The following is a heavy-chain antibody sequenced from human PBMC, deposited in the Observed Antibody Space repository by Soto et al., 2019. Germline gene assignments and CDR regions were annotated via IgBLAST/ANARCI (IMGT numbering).Heavy chain of an antibody. V-gene: IGHV4-34*01. J-gene: IGHJ6*02. CDR2: INHSGST. D-gene: IGHD3-10*01. CDR1: GGSFSGYY. Sequence: PSETLSLTCAVYGGSFSGYYWSWIRQPPGKGLEWIGEINHSGSTNYNPSLKSRVTISVDTSKNQFSLKLSSVTAADTAVYYCARGRLLWSGELFTYPVPRDYYYGMDVWGQGTTVTVSS. CDR3: ARGRLLWSGELFTYPVPRDYYYGMDV.